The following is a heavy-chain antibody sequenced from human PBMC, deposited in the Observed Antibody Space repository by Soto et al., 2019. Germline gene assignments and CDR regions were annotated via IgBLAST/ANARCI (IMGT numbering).Heavy chain of an antibody. CDR2: IYYSGST. D-gene: IGHD2-2*01. Sequence: QVQLQESGPGLVKPSQTLSLTCTVSGGSISSGGYYWSWIRQHPGKGLEWIGYIYYSGSTYYNPSLKSRVTISVDTSKNQCSLKLSSVTAADTAVYYCASSLGYCSSTSCYTGYYYGMDVWGQGTTVTVSS. V-gene: IGHV4-31*03. J-gene: IGHJ6*02. CDR1: GGSISSGGYY. CDR3: ASSLGYCSSTSCYTGYYYGMDV.